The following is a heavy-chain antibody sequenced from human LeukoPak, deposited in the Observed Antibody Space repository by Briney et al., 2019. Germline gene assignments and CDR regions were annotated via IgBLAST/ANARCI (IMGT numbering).Heavy chain of an antibody. J-gene: IGHJ6*03. CDR3: ARDSGGSYDYYYYMDV. CDR2: IYYSGST. V-gene: IGHV4-59*01. Sequence: PSETLSLTCTISGGSISSYYWSWIRQPPGKGLEWIGYIYYSGSTNYNPSLKSRVTISVDTSKNQFSLKLSSVTAADTAVYYCARDSGGSYDYYYYMDVWGKGTTVTISS. CDR1: GGSISSYY. D-gene: IGHD1-26*01.